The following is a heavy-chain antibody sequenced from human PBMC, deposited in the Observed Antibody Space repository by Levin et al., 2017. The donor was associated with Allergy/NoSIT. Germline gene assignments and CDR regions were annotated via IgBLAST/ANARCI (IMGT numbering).Heavy chain of an antibody. CDR3: ARDGRPLDY. D-gene: IGHD2-2*03. J-gene: IGHJ4*02. V-gene: IGHV3-7*01. CDR1: GFTFSNSW. CDR2: IKEDGSEK. Sequence: LSLTCAASGFTFSNSWMSWVRQAPGKGLEWVANIKEDGSEKYYVDSVKGRFTISRDNAKNSLYLQMNSLRAEDTAVYYCARDGRPLDYWGQGTLVTVSS.